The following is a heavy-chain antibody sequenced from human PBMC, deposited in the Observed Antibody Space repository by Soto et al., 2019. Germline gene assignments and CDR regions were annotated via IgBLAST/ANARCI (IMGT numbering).Heavy chain of an antibody. CDR3: ARDLGGVLIGGGYGMDD. Sequence: QVQLVQSGAEVKKPGASVKVSCKASGYTFTSYGISWVRQAPGQGLEWMGWISAFNGNTNYAQKLQGRVTMTTDTSTSTAYMELRSLRSDDTAVYYCARDLGGVLIGGGYGMDDWGQGTTVTVSS. V-gene: IGHV1-18*01. J-gene: IGHJ6*02. CDR1: GYTFTSYG. CDR2: ISAFNGNT. D-gene: IGHD2-8*01.